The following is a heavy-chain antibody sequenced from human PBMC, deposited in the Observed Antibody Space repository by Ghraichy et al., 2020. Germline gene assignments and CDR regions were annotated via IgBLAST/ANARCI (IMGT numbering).Heavy chain of an antibody. CDR1: RGSVSSGNR. CDR3: ARGRMTTMTTGPSLVYYYFYGLDV. V-gene: IGHV4-4*02. CDR2: IYHSGTT. Sequence: SETPSLTCAVSRGSVSSGNRWTWVRQPPGKGLEWIGEIYHSGTTNYNPSLKSRATILKDTFKNQFSLRLTSVTAADTAVYYCARGRMTTMTTGPSLVYYYFYGLDVWGQGTKVTVSS. J-gene: IGHJ6*02. D-gene: IGHD4-11*01.